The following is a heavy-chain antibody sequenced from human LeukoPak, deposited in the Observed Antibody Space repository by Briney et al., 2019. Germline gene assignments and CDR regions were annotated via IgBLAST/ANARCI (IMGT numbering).Heavy chain of an antibody. CDR1: GGSISSYY. D-gene: IGHD5-24*01. V-gene: IGHV4-4*09. J-gene: IGHJ3*02. Sequence: SETLSLTCTVSGGSISSYYWGWIRQPPGKGLEWIGYIYTSGSTNYNPSLKSRVTISVDTSKNQFSMKLSSVTAADTAVYYCAREMAAYDAFDIWGQGTMVTASS. CDR3: AREMAAYDAFDI. CDR2: IYTSGST.